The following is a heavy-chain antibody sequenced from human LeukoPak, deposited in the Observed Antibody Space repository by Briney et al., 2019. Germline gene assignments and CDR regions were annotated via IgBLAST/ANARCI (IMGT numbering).Heavy chain of an antibody. CDR1: GFTFSSYS. V-gene: IGHV3-21*01. CDR3: ARGADGASSNSRGWFDP. D-gene: IGHD4/OR15-4a*01. CDR2: ISSSSSYI. Sequence: GGSLRLSCAASGFTFSSYSMNWVRQAPGKGLEWVSSISSSSSYIYYADSVKGRFTISRDNAKNSLYLQMNSLRAEDTAVYSCARGADGASSNSRGWFDPWGQGTLVTVSS. J-gene: IGHJ5*02.